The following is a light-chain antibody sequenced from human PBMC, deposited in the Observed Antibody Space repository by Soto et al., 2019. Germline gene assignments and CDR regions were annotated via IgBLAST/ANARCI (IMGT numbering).Light chain of an antibody. J-gene: IGKJ4*01. Sequence: AIQITHSPSSLSASVGDRVTSTCRASQGIRNDLGWYQQKPGKAPKLLIYAASSLQSGVPSRFSGSGSGTDFTLTISSLQPEDFATYYCLQDYNYPLTFGGGTKVDIK. CDR2: AAS. CDR3: LQDYNYPLT. CDR1: QGIRND. V-gene: IGKV1-6*01.